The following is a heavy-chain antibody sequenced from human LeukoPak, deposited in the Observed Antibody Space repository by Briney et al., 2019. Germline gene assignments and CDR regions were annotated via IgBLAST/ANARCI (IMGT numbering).Heavy chain of an antibody. J-gene: IGHJ5*02. D-gene: IGHD1-7*01. Sequence: SVKVSCKASGGIFRNYIISWERQAPGQGLEWMGGIIPISGTANYAQKFQGRVTITADESTSIAYMNLSSLRSEDTAVYYCARDWGLTGTTDWGGHENWFDPWGQGTLVTVSS. V-gene: IGHV1-69*13. CDR1: GGIFRNYI. CDR3: ARDWGLTGTTDWGGHENWFDP. CDR2: IIPISGTA.